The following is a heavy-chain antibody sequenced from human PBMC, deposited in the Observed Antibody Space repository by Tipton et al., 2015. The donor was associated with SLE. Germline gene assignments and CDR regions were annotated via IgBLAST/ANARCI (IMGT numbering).Heavy chain of an antibody. V-gene: IGHV4-61*09. CDR2: IFASGST. Sequence: TLSLTCTVSGGSISSGGYSWSWIRQPAGKGLEWIGQIFASGSTGYNPSLQSRVTISLDTSKNQFSLRLSSVTAADTAVYYCARGFGGSYSDFWGQGTLVTVSS. CDR3: ARGFGGSYSDF. J-gene: IGHJ4*02. CDR1: GGSISSGGYS. D-gene: IGHD1-26*01.